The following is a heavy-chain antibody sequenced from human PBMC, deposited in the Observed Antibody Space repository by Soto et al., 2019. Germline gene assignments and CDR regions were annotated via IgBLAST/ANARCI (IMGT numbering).Heavy chain of an antibody. CDR2: ISAYNGNT. CDR1: GYTFTNYG. J-gene: IGHJ4*02. D-gene: IGHD2-15*01. Sequence: ASVKVSCKASGYTFTNYGISWVRQAPGQGLEWMGWISAYNGNTNYAQKLQGRVTMTTDTSTSTAYMELRSLRSDDTAVYYCASGYCSGGTCPGAYWGQGTLVTVSS. V-gene: IGHV1-18*01. CDR3: ASGYCSGGTCPGAY.